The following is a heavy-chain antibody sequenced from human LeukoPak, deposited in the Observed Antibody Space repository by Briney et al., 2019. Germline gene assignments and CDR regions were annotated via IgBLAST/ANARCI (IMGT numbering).Heavy chain of an antibody. Sequence: GGSLRLSCAASGFTFSSYWMSWVRQAPGKGLEWVANIKQDGSEKYYVDSVKGRFTISRDNAKNSLYLQMNSLRAEDTAVYYCARDLGQDYDFWSGYLPLDYWGQGTLVTVSS. D-gene: IGHD3-3*01. CDR2: IKQDGSEK. J-gene: IGHJ4*02. CDR3: ARDLGQDYDFWSGYLPLDY. V-gene: IGHV3-7*01. CDR1: GFTFSSYW.